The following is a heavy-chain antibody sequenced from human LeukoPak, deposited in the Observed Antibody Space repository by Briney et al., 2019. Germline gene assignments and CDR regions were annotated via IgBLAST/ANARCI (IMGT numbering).Heavy chain of an antibody. D-gene: IGHD3-10*01. CDR1: GYTFTSYD. Sequence: ASVKVSCKASGYTFTSYDINWVRQATGQGLEWMGWMNPNSGNTGYAQKFQGRVTMTRNTSISTAYMELSSLGSEDTTVYYCARAHRFGELSKFDYWGQGTLVTVSS. CDR3: ARAHRFGELSKFDY. J-gene: IGHJ4*02. CDR2: MNPNSGNT. V-gene: IGHV1-8*01.